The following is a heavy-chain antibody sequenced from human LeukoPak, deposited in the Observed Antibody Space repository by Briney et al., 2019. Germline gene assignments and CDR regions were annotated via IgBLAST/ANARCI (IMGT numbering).Heavy chain of an antibody. J-gene: IGHJ3*02. CDR1: GYSFTSYW. CDR3: ARQVDAYPIVVVPADAFDI. CDR2: IYPGDSDT. D-gene: IGHD2-2*01. Sequence: GESLKISCKGSGYSFTSYWIGWVRQMPGKDLEWMGIIYPGDSDTRYSPSFQGQVTISADKSISTAYLQWSSLKASDTAMYYCARQVDAYPIVVVPADAFDIWGQGTMVTVSS. V-gene: IGHV5-51*01.